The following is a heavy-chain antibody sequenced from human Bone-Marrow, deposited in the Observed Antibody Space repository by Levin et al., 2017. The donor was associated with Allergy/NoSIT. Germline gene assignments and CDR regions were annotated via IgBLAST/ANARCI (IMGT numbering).Heavy chain of an antibody. CDR1: GFTFSDYY. J-gene: IGHJ4*02. CDR3: ARDDAFVRGAGVGY. D-gene: IGHD3-10*01. Sequence: GESLKISCAASGFTFSDYYMSWIRQAPGKGLEWVSYIDSSGSPIYYADSVRGRFTISRDNAKKSLYLQMNTLRAEDTAVYYCARDDAFVRGAGVGYWGQGTLVTVSS. CDR2: IDSSGSPI. V-gene: IGHV3-11*01.